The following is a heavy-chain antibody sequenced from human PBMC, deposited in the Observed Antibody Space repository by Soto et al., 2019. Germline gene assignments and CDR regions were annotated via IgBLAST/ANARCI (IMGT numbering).Heavy chain of an antibody. V-gene: IGHV3-30*18. CDR1: GFDFNTYG. D-gene: IGHD6-13*01. CDR3: AKDSSVTAAGSGGWFDP. CDR2: ISFDGGSQ. Sequence: QVQLVESGGGVVQPGRSLRLSCAASGFDFNTYGLHWVRQAPGKGLEWVAAISFDGGSQYYADSVKGRFTVSRDKSNSTLYLQMNSLGAEDTATYFCAKDSSVTAAGSGGWFDPWGPGTLVIGSS. J-gene: IGHJ5*02.